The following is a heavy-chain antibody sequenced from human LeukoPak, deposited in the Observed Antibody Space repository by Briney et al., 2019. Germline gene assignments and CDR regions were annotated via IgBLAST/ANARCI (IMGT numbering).Heavy chain of an antibody. Sequence: GASVKVSCKASGCTFTGYYLHWVRQAPGQGLEWLGRINPNGGGTNYAHNFQGRVTMTRDTSINTAYMELNRLKSDDTAVYYCVRSGYCSSTSCYRGDFDYWGQGTLVTVSS. J-gene: IGHJ4*02. D-gene: IGHD2-2*02. CDR2: INPNGGGT. CDR3: VRSGYCSSTSCYRGDFDY. V-gene: IGHV1-2*06. CDR1: GCTFTGYY.